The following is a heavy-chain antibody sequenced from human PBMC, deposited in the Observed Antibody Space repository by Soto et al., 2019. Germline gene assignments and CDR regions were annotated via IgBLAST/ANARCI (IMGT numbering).Heavy chain of an antibody. D-gene: IGHD3-10*01. V-gene: IGHV4-4*07. CDR2: FYTNGIS. CDR1: GGSISSYH. Sequence: SETLSLTCTVSGGSISSYHWSWIRQSAGQGLEWIGRFYTNGISHYNPSLKSRLSMSADTSKNQLSLTLTSVTAAGTGVYYCARAGNEYGVDVWGQGTTVTVSS. J-gene: IGHJ6*02. CDR3: ARAGNEYGVDV.